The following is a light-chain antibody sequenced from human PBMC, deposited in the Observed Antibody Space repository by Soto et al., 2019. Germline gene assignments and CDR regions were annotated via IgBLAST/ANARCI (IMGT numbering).Light chain of an antibody. CDR1: RSDVGNYNY. CDR3: NSYTSSSTYV. Sequence: SALPQPASVSESPGQTIASSCTGTRSDVGNYNYVSWYQQHPGKAPKLMIYDVSNRPSGVSNRFSGSKSGNTASLTISGLQPEDEADYYCNSYTSSSTYVFGTGTKVTVL. CDR2: DVS. V-gene: IGLV2-14*03. J-gene: IGLJ1*01.